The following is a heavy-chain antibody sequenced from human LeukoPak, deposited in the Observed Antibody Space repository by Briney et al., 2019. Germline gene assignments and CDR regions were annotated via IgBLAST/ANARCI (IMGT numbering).Heavy chain of an antibody. V-gene: IGHV1-46*01. J-gene: IGHJ4*02. CDR2: INPSGGST. Sequence: ASVKVSCKASGYTFTSYYMHWVRQAPGQGLEWMGIINPSGGSTSYAQKFQGRVTMTRDTSTSTVYMELSSLRSEDTAVYYCARSRGTFWSGNTFDYWGQGTLVTVSS. CDR3: ARSRGTFWSGNTFDY. D-gene: IGHD3-3*01. CDR1: GYTFTSYY.